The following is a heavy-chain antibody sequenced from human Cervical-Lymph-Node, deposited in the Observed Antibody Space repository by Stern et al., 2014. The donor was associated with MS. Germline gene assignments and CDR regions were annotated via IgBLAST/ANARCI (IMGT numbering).Heavy chain of an antibody. J-gene: IGHJ6*02. D-gene: IGHD5-24*01. CDR3: VKDLNSRNGYSWHGMDV. CDR2: IGDTGGNT. CDR1: GSTFSTYA. Sequence: EVLLVESGGSLVQPGGSLRLSCAASGSTFSTYAMSWVRQAPGRGLEWVSAIGDTGGNTFDADAVKGRFTISRDNSKNTLYLQMSSLRAEDTAVYYCVKDLNSRNGYSWHGMDVWGQGTTVTVSS. V-gene: IGHV3-23*04.